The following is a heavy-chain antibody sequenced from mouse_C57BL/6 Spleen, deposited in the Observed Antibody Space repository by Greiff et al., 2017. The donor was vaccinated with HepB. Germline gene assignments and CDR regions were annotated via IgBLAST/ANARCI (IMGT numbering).Heavy chain of an antibody. V-gene: IGHV1-63*01. CDR1: GYTFTNYW. Sequence: VQLQQSGAELVRPGTSVKMSCKASGYTFTNYWIGWAKQRPGHGLEWIGEIYPGGGYTNYNEKFKGKATLTADKSSSTAYMQFSSLTSEDSAIYYCAIYYSNSFFAYWGQGTLVTVSA. D-gene: IGHD2-5*01. CDR3: AIYYSNSFFAY. J-gene: IGHJ3*01. CDR2: IYPGGGYT.